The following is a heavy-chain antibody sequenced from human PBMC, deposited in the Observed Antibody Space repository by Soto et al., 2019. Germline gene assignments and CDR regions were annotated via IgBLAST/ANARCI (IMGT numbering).Heavy chain of an antibody. Sequence: GGSLRLSCAASGFTFSNAWMSWVRQAPGKGLEWVGRIKSKTDGGTTDYAAPVKGRFTISRDDSKNTLYLQMNSLKTEDTAVDYCTTDPGWTEDDAFDIWGQGTMVTVSS. D-gene: IGHD2-15*01. CDR1: GFTFSNAW. CDR2: IKSKTDGGTT. CDR3: TTDPGWTEDDAFDI. V-gene: IGHV3-15*01. J-gene: IGHJ3*02.